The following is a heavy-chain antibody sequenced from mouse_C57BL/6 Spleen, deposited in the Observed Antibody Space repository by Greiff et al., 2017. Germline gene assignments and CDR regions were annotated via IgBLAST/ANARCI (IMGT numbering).Heavy chain of an antibody. J-gene: IGHJ2*01. CDR1: GYTFTSYW. V-gene: IGHV1-59*01. Sequence: QVHVKQPGAELVRPGTSVKLSCKASGYTFTSYWMHWVKQRPGQGLEWIGVIDPSDSYTNYNQKFKGKATLTVDTSSSTAYMQLSSLTSEDSAVYYCARPIYYGIYYFDYWGQGTTLTVSS. D-gene: IGHD2-1*01. CDR3: ARPIYYGIYYFDY. CDR2: IDPSDSYT.